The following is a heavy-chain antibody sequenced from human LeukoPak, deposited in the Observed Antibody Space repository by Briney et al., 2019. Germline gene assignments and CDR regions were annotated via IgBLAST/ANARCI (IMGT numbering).Heavy chain of an antibody. J-gene: IGHJ3*02. CDR1: GFTFSSYA. V-gene: IGHV3-30-3*01. D-gene: IGHD2/OR15-2a*01. Sequence: PGRSLRLSCAASGFTFSSYAMHWVRQAPGKGLEWVAVISYDGSNKYYADSVKGRFTISRDNSKNTLYLQMNSLRAEDTAVYYCARDPSQYYQGDAFDIWGQGTMVTVSS. CDR3: ARDPSQYYQGDAFDI. CDR2: ISYDGSNK.